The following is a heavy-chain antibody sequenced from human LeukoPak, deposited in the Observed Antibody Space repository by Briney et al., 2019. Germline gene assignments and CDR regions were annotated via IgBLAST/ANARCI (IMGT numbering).Heavy chain of an antibody. CDR1: GLTVNSNY. CDR3: MTAAGYNFGQY. Sequence: GGSLRLSCAASGLTVNSNYMDWVRQAPGKGLEWVSALYIGGNTYYADSVRGRFTISRDNSKNTLYLQMNSLRAEDTAIYYCMTAAGYNFGQYWGQGTLVTVSS. D-gene: IGHD5-18*01. V-gene: IGHV3-53*01. J-gene: IGHJ4*02. CDR2: LYIGGNT.